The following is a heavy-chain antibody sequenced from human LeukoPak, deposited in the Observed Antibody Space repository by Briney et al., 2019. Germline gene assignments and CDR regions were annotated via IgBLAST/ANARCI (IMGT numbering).Heavy chain of an antibody. CDR2: ISWNSGSI. J-gene: IGHJ4*02. CDR1: GFTFDDYA. V-gene: IGHV3-9*01. CDR3: AKDKVPMVPRPGFVDLDY. D-gene: IGHD6-13*01. Sequence: PGGSLRLSCAASGFTFDDYAMDWVRHAPGKGLEWVSGISWNSGSIGYAGSVKGRFTISRDNAKNSLYLQMNSLRAEDTALYYCAKDKVPMVPRPGFVDLDYWGQGTLVTVSS.